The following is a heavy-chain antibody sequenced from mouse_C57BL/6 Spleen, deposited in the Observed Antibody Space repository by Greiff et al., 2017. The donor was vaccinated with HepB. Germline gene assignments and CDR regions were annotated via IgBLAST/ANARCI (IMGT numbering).Heavy chain of an antibody. D-gene: IGHD4-1*01. CDR2: ISNLAYSI. CDR1: GFTFSDYG. V-gene: IGHV5-15*04. Sequence: EVKLVESGGGLVQPGGSLKLSCAASGFTFSDYGMAWVRQAPRKGPEWVAFISNLAYSIYYADTVTGRFTISRENAKNTLYLEMSSLRSEDTAMYYCARRKLGRYFDVWGTGTTVTVSS. CDR3: ARRKLGRYFDV. J-gene: IGHJ1*03.